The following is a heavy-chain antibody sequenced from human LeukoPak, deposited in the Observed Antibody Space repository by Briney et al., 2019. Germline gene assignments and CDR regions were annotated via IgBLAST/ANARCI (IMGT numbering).Heavy chain of an antibody. J-gene: IGHJ4*02. Sequence: WASVKVSCKAFGYTFTNYGFSWIRQAPGQGVEWMGWINPYNGNTNYAQKLQGRVTITTDTSRSTVYMEVRSLRSDDTAVYYCAREYYYDLTAGDPGYFDHWGQGTLVIVSS. CDR1: GYTFTNYG. CDR3: AREYYYDLTAGDPGYFDH. CDR2: INPYNGNT. D-gene: IGHD3-22*01. V-gene: IGHV1-18*01.